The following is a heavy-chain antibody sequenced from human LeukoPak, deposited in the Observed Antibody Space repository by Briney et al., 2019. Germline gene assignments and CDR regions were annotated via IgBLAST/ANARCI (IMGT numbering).Heavy chain of an antibody. CDR2: IYYSGST. CDR3: ARVYRGYDSNYFDY. CDR1: GGAISNYY. V-gene: IGHV4-59*12. Sequence: SETLSLTCTVSGGAISNYYWSWIRQPPGKGLERIGYIYYSGSTYYNPSLKSRVTISVDTSKNQFSLKLSSVTAADTAVYYCARVYRGYDSNYFDYWGQGTLVTVSS. D-gene: IGHD5-12*01. J-gene: IGHJ4*02.